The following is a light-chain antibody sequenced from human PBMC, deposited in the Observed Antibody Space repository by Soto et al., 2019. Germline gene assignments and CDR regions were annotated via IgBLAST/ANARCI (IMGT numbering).Light chain of an antibody. CDR1: QSISSH. Sequence: DIQMTQSPSSLSASVGDRVTITCRASQSISSHLNWYQHKPGKAPKLLIYAASSLQSGVPSRFSGSGSGTEFTLTISSLQPEDCATYYCQQSYGTPFIFGRGTKADI. CDR3: QQSYGTPFI. J-gene: IGKJ3*01. CDR2: AAS. V-gene: IGKV1-39*01.